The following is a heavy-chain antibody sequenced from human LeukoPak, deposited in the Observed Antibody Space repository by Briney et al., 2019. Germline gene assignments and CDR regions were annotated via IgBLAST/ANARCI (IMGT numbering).Heavy chain of an antibody. D-gene: IGHD5-18*01. CDR1: GITFSNYA. Sequence: GGSLRLSCVASGITFSNYAVSWVRQAPEKGLDWVSVISGSAHKIRYADSGKGRFTISRDNSENIVYLQMNNLRVEDTAVYYCAGRPTGYSSGYIHWGQEPWSPSPQ. V-gene: IGHV3-23*01. CDR3: AGRPTGYSSGYIH. J-gene: IGHJ4*01. CDR2: ISGSAHKI.